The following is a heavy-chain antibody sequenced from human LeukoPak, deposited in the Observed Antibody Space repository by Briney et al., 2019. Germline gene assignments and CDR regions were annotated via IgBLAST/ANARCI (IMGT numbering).Heavy chain of an antibody. CDR2: INPSGGST. D-gene: IGHD2-15*01. V-gene: IGHV1-46*01. Sequence: VASVKVSCKASGYTFTKYYMHWVRQAPGQGLEWVGIINPSGGSTSYARKFQGRVTVTRDTSTSTVYMELRSLRSEDTAVYYCARVYCSGGRCYDSGGDYWGQGTLVTVSS. CDR3: ARVYCSGGRCYDSGGDY. J-gene: IGHJ4*02. CDR1: GYTFTKYY.